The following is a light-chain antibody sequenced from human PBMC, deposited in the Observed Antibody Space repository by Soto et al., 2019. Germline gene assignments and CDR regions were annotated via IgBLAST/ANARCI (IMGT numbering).Light chain of an antibody. J-gene: IGLJ2*01. CDR1: SSDVGDYNY. CDR3: SSYTSSSTNVV. Sequence: QSVLTQPASVSGSPGQSITISCTGTSSDVGDYNYVSWYQQHPGKAPKLMIYDVSNRPSGISNRFSGSKSGNTASLTISGLQAEDEADYYCSSYTSSSTNVVFGGGTKVTVL. CDR2: DVS. V-gene: IGLV2-14*01.